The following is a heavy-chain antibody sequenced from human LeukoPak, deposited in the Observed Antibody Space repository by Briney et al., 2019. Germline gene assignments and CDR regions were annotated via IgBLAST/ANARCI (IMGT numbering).Heavy chain of an antibody. CDR2: ISAYNGNT. Sequence: ASVKVSCKASGYTFTSYGISWVRQAPGQGLEWMGWISAYNGNTNNAQKLQGRVTMTTDTSTSTAYMELRSLRSDDTAVYYCARAPNSYYYDSSGYYFDYWGQGTLVTVSS. CDR3: ARAPNSYYYDSSGYYFDY. V-gene: IGHV1-18*01. CDR1: GYTFTSYG. D-gene: IGHD3-22*01. J-gene: IGHJ4*02.